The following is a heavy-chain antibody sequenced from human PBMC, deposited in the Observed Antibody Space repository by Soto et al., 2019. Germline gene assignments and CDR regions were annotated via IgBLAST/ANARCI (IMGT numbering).Heavy chain of an antibody. CDR2: IIPIFGTA. V-gene: IGHV1-69*13. D-gene: IGHD2-2*01. CDR1: GGTFSNYG. J-gene: IGHJ3*02. CDR3: ARELGYCISTSCYGGAFDI. Sequence: SVKVSCKSSGGTFSNYGFSWVRQAPGQGLERMGGIIPIFGTANYAQKFQGRVTITADESTSTAYMELRSLRSDDTAVYYCARELGYCISTSCYGGAFDIWGQGTMITVSS.